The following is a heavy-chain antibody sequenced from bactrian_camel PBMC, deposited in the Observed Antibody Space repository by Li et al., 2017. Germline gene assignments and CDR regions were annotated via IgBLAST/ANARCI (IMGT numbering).Heavy chain of an antibody. CDR1: GYTDRTYC. J-gene: IGHJ4*01. D-gene: IGHD2*01. V-gene: IGHV3S9*01. Sequence: HVQLVESGGGSVQAGGSLRLSCVASGYTDRTYCMARFRQAPGKEREGVSGIDPDGRTTYTDSVKGRFTISKDNAKNTLYLQMNSLKPEDTGMYYCACDFDCTYLPVFESLSRTLLDWRGYLRWGQGTQVTVS. CDR3: ACDFDCTYLPVFESLSRTLLDWRGYLR. CDR2: IDPDGRT.